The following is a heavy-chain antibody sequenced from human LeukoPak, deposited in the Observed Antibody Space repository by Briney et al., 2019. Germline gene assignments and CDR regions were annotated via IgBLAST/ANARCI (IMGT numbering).Heavy chain of an antibody. CDR1: GFTFSSYS. V-gene: IGHV3-21*01. D-gene: IGHD5-24*01. Sequence: GGSLRLSCAASGFTFSSYSMNWVRQAPGKGLEWVSSISSSSSYIYYAVSVKGRFTISRDNAKNSLYLQMNSLRAEDTAVYYCARGWLQGFGYWGQGTLVTVSS. CDR3: ARGWLQGFGY. CDR2: ISSSSSYI. J-gene: IGHJ4*02.